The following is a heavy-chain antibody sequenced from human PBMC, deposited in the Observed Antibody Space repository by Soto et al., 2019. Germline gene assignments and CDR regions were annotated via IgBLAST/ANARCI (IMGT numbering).Heavy chain of an antibody. D-gene: IGHD3-22*01. Sequence: QVQLQESGPGLVKPSQTLSLTCTVSGGSISSGGYYWSWIRQHPGKGLEWIGYIYYSGNTYYNPSLKSRVTISEDTSKNQFSLKLSSVAAADTAVYYCARATYYYDSSRYSDRVLDYWGQGTLVTVSS. V-gene: IGHV4-31*03. J-gene: IGHJ4*02. CDR3: ARATYYYDSSRYSDRVLDY. CDR2: IYYSGNT. CDR1: GGSISSGGYY.